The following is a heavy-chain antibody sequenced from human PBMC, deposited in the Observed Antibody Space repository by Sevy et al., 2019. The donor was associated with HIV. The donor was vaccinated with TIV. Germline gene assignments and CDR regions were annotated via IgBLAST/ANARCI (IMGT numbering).Heavy chain of an antibody. V-gene: IGHV3-15*01. CDR2: IKSKTDGGTT. D-gene: IGHD3-22*01. Sequence: GGSLRLSCAASGFTFSNAWMSWVRQAPGKGLEWVGRIKSKTDGGTTDYAAPVKGRFTISRDDSKNTLYLQINSLKTEDTAVYYCTTDHRVVGIVVVIQTFDYWGQGTLVTVSS. CDR1: GFTFSNAW. CDR3: TTDHRVVGIVVVIQTFDY. J-gene: IGHJ4*02.